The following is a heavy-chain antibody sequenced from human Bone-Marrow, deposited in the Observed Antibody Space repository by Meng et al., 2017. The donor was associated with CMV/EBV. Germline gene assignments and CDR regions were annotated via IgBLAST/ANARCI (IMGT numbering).Heavy chain of an antibody. CDR1: GYTFSSYN. Sequence: ASVKVSCKAPGYTFSSYNMHWVRQAPGQGLEWMGIINPSGDSTTYAQKFQGRVTMTRDTSTSTVYMELSSLRSEDAAVYYCAGGGLRYFDYFDYWGQGTLVTVSS. D-gene: IGHD3-9*01. V-gene: IGHV1-46*01. CDR3: AGGGLRYFDYFDY. CDR2: INPSGDST. J-gene: IGHJ4*02.